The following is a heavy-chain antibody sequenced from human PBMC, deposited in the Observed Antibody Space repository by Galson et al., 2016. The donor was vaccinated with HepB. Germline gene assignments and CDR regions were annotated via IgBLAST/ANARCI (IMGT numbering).Heavy chain of an antibody. V-gene: IGHV1-18*01. CDR2: ISTYNSNT. D-gene: IGHD1-20*01. Sequence: SVKVSCKASGYTFTSYGFSWVRQAPGQGLEWMGWISTYNSNTNYAQKFQGRFSMTTDPSTSTAYMELRSLTSDDTGIYYCATASPNNWYDAPGAYGGQGTLVTVSS. CDR3: ATASPNNWYDAPGAY. J-gene: IGHJ4*02. CDR1: GYTFTSYG.